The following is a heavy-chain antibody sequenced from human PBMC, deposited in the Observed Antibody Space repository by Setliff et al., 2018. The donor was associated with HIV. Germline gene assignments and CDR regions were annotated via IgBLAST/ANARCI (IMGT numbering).Heavy chain of an antibody. CDR3: ARGGLGVVGAIDY. Sequence: PSETLSLTCAVSGYSISSGYYWSWIRQPPGKGLEWIGSIYHSGSTYYNRSLKSRVTISVDTSKNQFSLNLSSVTAADTAVYYCARGGLGVVGAIDYWSQGTLVTVSS. D-gene: IGHD2-15*01. CDR2: IYHSGST. J-gene: IGHJ4*02. V-gene: IGHV4-38-2*01. CDR1: GYSISSGYY.